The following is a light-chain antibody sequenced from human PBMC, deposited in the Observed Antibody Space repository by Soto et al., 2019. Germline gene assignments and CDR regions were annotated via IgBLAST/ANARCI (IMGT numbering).Light chain of an antibody. J-gene: IGLJ1*01. CDR3: AAWDDSLSGFYV. CDR2: RNN. Sequence: QSVLTRPPSASSTPGHTLPMSCSRSSSNIGTNYVYWYQQLPGTAPKILIYRNNQRPSGVPDRFSGSKSGTSASLAISGLRSEDEADYYCAAWDDSLSGFYVFGTGTKVTV. CDR1: SSNIGTNY. V-gene: IGLV1-47*01.